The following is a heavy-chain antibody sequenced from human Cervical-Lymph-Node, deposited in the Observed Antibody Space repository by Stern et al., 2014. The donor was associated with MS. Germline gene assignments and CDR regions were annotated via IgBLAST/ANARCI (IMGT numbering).Heavy chain of an antibody. J-gene: IGHJ6*02. CDR3: ASESSSSYYYYGMDV. Sequence: VQLVESGGGVVQPGRSLRLSCAASGFTFSSYGMHWVRQAPGKGLEWVAVIWYDGSNKYYADSVKGRFTISRDNSKNTLYLQMNSLRAEDTAVYYCASESSSSYYYYGMDVWGQGTTVTVSS. D-gene: IGHD6-6*01. CDR2: IWYDGSNK. V-gene: IGHV3-33*01. CDR1: GFTFSSYG.